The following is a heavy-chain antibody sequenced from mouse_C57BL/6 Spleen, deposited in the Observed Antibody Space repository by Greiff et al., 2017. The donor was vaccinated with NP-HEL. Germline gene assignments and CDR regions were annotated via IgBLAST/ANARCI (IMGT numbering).Heavy chain of an antibody. CDR1: GYAFSSYW. D-gene: IGHD3-1*01. CDR3: ARQRAFDY. CDR2: IYPGDGDT. J-gene: IGHJ2*01. V-gene: IGHV1-80*01. Sequence: QVHVKQSGAELVKPGASVKISCKASGYAFSSYWMNWVKQRPGKGLEWIGQIYPGDGDTNYHGKFKGKATLTADKSSSTAYMQLSSLTSEDSAVYFCARQRAFDYWGQGTTLTVSS.